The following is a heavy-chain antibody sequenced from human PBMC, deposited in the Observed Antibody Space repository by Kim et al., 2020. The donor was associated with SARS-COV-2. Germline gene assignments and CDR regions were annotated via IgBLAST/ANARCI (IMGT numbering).Heavy chain of an antibody. CDR2: SYYTGTP. J-gene: IGHJ6*02. CDR1: GASIDSLF. Sequence: SETLSLTCSVSGASIDSLFWGWVRQTPEKGLEWIASSYYTGTPHYNPSLMSRVAISLDKSRNRFSLRLTSVTAADTATYFCARHLDASDPFYTLAYWGQGISVTVSS. CDR3: ARHLDASDPFYTLAY. D-gene: IGHD3-16*01. V-gene: IGHV4-59*08.